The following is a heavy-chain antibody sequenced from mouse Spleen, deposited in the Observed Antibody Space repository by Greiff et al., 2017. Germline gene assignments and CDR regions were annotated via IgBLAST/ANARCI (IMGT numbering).Heavy chain of an antibody. V-gene: IGHV5-9-3*01. CDR2: ISSGGSYT. J-gene: IGHJ4*01. CDR3: ARGGNGAMDY. Sequence: EVQVVESGGGLVKPGGSLKLSCAASGFTFSSYAMSWVRQTPEKRLEWVATISSGGSYTYYPDSVKGRFTISRDNAKNTLYLQMSSLRSEDTAMYYCARGGNGAMDYWGQGTSVTVSS. D-gene: IGHD1-1*02. CDR1: GFTFSSYA.